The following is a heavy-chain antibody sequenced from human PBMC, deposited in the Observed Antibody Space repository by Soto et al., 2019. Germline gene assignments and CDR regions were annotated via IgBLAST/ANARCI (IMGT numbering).Heavy chain of an antibody. J-gene: IGHJ4*02. V-gene: IGHV3-23*01. CDR3: AKPNHKKSSTSCCFDY. CDR1: GFTFSSYA. CDR2: ISGSGGST. D-gene: IGHD2-2*01. Sequence: GGSLRLSCAASGFTFSSYAMSWVRQAPGKGLEWVSAISGSGGSTYYADSVKGRFTISRDNSKNTLYLQMNSLRAEDTAVYYCAKPNHKKSSTSCCFDYWGQGTLVTVSS.